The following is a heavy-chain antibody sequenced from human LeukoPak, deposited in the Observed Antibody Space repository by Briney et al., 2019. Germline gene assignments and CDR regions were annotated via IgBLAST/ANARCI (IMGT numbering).Heavy chain of an antibody. J-gene: IGHJ3*02. CDR3: TRPSHSYGTDAFDI. V-gene: IGHV3-73*01. CDR1: GFTFSSYG. Sequence: GRSLRLSCAASGFTFSSYGMHWVRQASGKGLEWIGRIRSKADSYATAYAASVKGRFTISRDDSKNTAYLQMNSLKTEDTAVYYCTRPSHSYGTDAFDIWGQGTMVTVSS. CDR2: IRSKADSYAT. D-gene: IGHD1-14*01.